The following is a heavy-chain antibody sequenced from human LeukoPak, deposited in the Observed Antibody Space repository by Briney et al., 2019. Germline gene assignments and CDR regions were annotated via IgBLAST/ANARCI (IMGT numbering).Heavy chain of an antibody. CDR1: GGTFSSYA. Sequence: GASVKVSCKASGGTFSSYAISWVRQAPGQGLEWMGRIIPILGIANYAQEFQGRVTITADKSTSTAYMELSSLRSEDTAVYYCARVAEQLRDNWFDPWGQGTLVTVSS. V-gene: IGHV1-69*04. J-gene: IGHJ5*02. D-gene: IGHD5-18*01. CDR3: ARVAEQLRDNWFDP. CDR2: IIPILGIA.